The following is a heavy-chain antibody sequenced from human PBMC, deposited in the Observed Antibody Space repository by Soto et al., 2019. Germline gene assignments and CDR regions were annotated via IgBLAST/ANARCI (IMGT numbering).Heavy chain of an antibody. D-gene: IGHD7-27*01. V-gene: IGHV3-7*01. J-gene: IGHJ6*02. CDR3: ALGRTGLDV. CDR2: IQQVGSET. CDR1: GFTFNKYW. Sequence: EVQLVESGGGLVQPGGSLRLSCAASGFTFNKYWMTWVRQAPGKGLEWVANIQQVGSETYYVDSVKGRFTISRDNADNSLYLQMNGPRAEDTAVYYCALGRTGLDVWGQGTTVTVSS.